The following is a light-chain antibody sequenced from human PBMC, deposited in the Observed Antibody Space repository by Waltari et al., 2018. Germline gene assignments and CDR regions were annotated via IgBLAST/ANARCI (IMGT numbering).Light chain of an antibody. J-gene: IGLJ3*02. CDR1: SWHTNNI. CDR3: QTGGHGTWV. Sequence: QLVLTQSPSASAPLGSSVKLTCTLSSWHTNNIIAWHQQHPTKGPRYLMKVNSDGSHDKGDKIPERGSVSSSGAERYPTCSSLQAEDEADYYWQTGGHGTWVFCGGTKLTVL. CDR2: VNSDGSH. V-gene: IGLV4-69*01.